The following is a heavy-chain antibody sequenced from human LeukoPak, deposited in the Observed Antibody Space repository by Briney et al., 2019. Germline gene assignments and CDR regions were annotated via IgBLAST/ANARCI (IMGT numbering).Heavy chain of an antibody. CDR3: ARSYCSPTSCHFNNPGTFDV. Sequence: GGSLRLSCAASGFTFSDYYMSWVRQAPGKGLEWVSVIYTGGSAYYAGSVKGRFTISRDNSKNTLYLQMNSLRAEDTAVYFCARSYCSPTSCHFNNPGTFDVWGQGTMVTVSS. CDR2: IYTGGSA. D-gene: IGHD2-2*01. J-gene: IGHJ3*01. V-gene: IGHV3-53*01. CDR1: GFTFSDYY.